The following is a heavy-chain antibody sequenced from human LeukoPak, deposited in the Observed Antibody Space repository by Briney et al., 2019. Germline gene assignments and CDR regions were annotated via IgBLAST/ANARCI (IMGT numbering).Heavy chain of an antibody. Sequence: GGSLRLSCAAPGFTFSSHSMNWVRQAPREGLEWVSSISSSTSYIYYADSLKGRFTISRDNAKNSLYLQMNSLRAEDTAVYYCARGHYYDNSGPDYWGQGILATVSS. V-gene: IGHV3-21*01. CDR2: ISSSTSYI. CDR3: ARGHYYDNSGPDY. J-gene: IGHJ4*02. CDR1: GFTFSSHS. D-gene: IGHD3-22*01.